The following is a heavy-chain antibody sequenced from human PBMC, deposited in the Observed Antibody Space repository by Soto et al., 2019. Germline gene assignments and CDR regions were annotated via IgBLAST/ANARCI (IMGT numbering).Heavy chain of an antibody. CDR3: ARSVWSYGGWFDP. J-gene: IGHJ5*02. CDR2: IFSSGST. V-gene: IGHV4-39*01. CDR1: GGSVSSGNYY. Sequence: SETLSLTCTVSGGSVSSGNYYWGWIRQPPGKGLEWIATIFSSGSTYYNPSLKSRVTIFVDTSKNQFSLKLSSVTAADTALYYCARSVWSYGGWFDPWGQGTLVTVSS. D-gene: IGHD3-16*01.